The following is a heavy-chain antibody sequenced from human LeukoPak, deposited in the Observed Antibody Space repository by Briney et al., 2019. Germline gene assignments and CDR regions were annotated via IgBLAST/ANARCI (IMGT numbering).Heavy chain of an antibody. CDR2: INHSGST. CDR1: GGSFSGYY. J-gene: IGHJ6*03. Sequence: PSETLSLTCAVYGGSFSGYYWSWIRQPPGKGLEWIGEINHSGSTNYNPSLKSRVTISVDTSKNRFSLKLSSVTAADTAVYYCARFNPAGYGSGSYISAHYYYMDVWGKGTTVTVSS. D-gene: IGHD3-10*01. V-gene: IGHV4-34*01. CDR3: ARFNPAGYGSGSYISAHYYYMDV.